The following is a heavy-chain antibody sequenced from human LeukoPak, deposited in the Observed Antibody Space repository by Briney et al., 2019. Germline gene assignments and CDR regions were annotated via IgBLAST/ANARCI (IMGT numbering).Heavy chain of an antibody. CDR3: ARGSVYALYDSSGYYPY. CDR1: GFTFSDYY. Sequence: GGSLRLSCAASGFTFSDYYMSWIRQAPGKGLEWVSYITSSGSTIYYADSVKGRFTISRDNAKNSLYLQMNSLRAEDTAVYYCARGSVYALYDSSGYYPYWGQGTLVTVSS. J-gene: IGHJ4*02. V-gene: IGHV3-11*01. CDR2: ITSSGSTI. D-gene: IGHD3-22*01.